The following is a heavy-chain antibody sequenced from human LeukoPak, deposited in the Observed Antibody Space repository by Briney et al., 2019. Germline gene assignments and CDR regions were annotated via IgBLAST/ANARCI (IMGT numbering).Heavy chain of an antibody. J-gene: IGHJ4*02. CDR2: ISSSSSTI. Sequence: GGSLRLSCAASGFTFGSYSMNWVRQAPGKGLEWVSYISSSSSTIYYADSVKGRFTISRDNAKNSLYLQMNSLRAEDTAVYYCARGVHSSSWYGFDYWGQGTLVTVSS. CDR3: ARGVHSSSWYGFDY. CDR1: GFTFGSYS. D-gene: IGHD6-13*01. V-gene: IGHV3-48*01.